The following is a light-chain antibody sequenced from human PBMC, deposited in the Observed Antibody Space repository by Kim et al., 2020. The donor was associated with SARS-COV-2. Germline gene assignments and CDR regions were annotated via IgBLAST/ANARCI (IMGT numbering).Light chain of an antibody. CDR3: SSYAGSNNLV. Sequence: GQSVTISWTGTSRDVGGYNYGSWYQQHPGKAPKLMSYEVSKRPSGVPDRFSGSKSGNTASLTVSGLQAEDEADYYCSSYAGSNNLVFGGGTQLTVL. CDR1: SRDVGGYNY. J-gene: IGLJ3*02. CDR2: EVS. V-gene: IGLV2-8*01.